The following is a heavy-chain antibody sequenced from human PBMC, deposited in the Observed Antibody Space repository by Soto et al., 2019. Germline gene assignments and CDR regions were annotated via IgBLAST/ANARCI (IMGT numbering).Heavy chain of an antibody. D-gene: IGHD3-9*01. CDR2: ISSSSSYI. Sequence: EVQLVESGGGLVKPGGSLRLSCAASGFTFSSYSMNWVRQAPGKGLEWVSSISSSSSYIYYADSVKGRFTISRDNAKHSLYLQMNSLRAEDKAVYYCARGNVLLYFDWLSEPLDYWGQGTLVTVSS. V-gene: IGHV3-21*01. CDR3: ARGNVLLYFDWLSEPLDY. CDR1: GFTFSSYS. J-gene: IGHJ4*02.